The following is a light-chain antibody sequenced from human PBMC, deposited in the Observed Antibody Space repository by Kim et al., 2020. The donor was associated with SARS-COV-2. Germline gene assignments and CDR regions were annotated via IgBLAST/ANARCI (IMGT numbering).Light chain of an antibody. CDR2: GTS. CDR3: QQYKSYPRT. CDR1: QDVNNY. J-gene: IGKJ4*01. V-gene: IGKV1-16*02. Sequence: ASVGETVTITCRASQDVNNYLDWYQQKPGKAPKVLIYGTSNLRGGVPSKFSGSGSGTDFTLTISSLQPEDIATYYCQQYKSYPRTFGGGTKVDIK.